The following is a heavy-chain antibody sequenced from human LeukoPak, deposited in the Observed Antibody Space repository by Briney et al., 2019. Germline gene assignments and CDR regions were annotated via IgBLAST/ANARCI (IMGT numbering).Heavy chain of an antibody. D-gene: IGHD3-9*01. J-gene: IGHJ3*02. CDR3: ARDLVSASEGGDAFDI. CDR1: GGSISSHY. CDR2: IYYSGST. V-gene: IGHV4-59*11. Sequence: SETLSLTCTVSGGSISSHYWSWIRQPPGKGLEWIGYIYYSGSTNYNPSLKSRVTISVDTSKNQFSLKLSSVTAADTAVYYCARDLVSASEGGDAFDIWGQGTMVTVSS.